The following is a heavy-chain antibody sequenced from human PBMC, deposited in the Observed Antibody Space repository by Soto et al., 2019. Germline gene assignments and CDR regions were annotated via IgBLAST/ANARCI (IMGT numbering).Heavy chain of an antibody. Sequence: QVQLQESVPGLVNPSQTLSLTCTVSGGSINSGGSNWNWIRQRPGEGLEWIGYITYRGTTYSIPSLKSRVTMSVDTSKNQFSLKLSSVSAADTAVYYCARDSGESLRFFDYWGQGAPVTVSS. CDR3: ARDSGESLRFFDY. CDR1: GGSINSGGSN. CDR2: ITYRGTT. J-gene: IGHJ4*02. D-gene: IGHD3-10*01. V-gene: IGHV4-31*03.